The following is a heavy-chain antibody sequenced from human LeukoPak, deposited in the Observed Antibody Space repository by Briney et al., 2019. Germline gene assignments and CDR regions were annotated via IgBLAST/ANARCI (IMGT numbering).Heavy chain of an antibody. J-gene: IGHJ4*02. CDR1: GFTFDDYA. CDR2: ISWNSGSI. CDR3: AKDTDGAAAGTTWGH. D-gene: IGHD6-13*01. Sequence: GGSLRLSCAASGFTFDDYAMHWVRQAPGKGLEWVSGISWNSGSIGYADSVKGRFTISGDNAKNSLYLQMNSLRAEDTALYYCAKDTDGAAAGTTWGHWGQGTLVTVSS. V-gene: IGHV3-9*01.